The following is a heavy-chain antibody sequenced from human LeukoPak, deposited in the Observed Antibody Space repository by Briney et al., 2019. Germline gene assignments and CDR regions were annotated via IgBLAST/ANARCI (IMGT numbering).Heavy chain of an antibody. V-gene: IGHV3-7*01. CDR1: GFTFTNNF. CDR2: IKQDGSEK. CDR3: AELGITMIGGV. J-gene: IGHJ6*04. Sequence: GGSLRLSCAASGFTFTNNFMSWVRQVPGEGVEWVANIKQDGSEKTYADYVRGRFTIFRDNAKNSLYLQMHSLRAEDTAVYYCAELGITMIGGVWGKGTTVTISS. D-gene: IGHD3-10*02.